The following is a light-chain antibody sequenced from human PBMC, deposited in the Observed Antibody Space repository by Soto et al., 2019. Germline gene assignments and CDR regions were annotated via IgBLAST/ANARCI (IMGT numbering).Light chain of an antibody. CDR2: DAS. Sequence: EIVLTQSPATLSLSPGERATLSCRASQSVSSYLAWYQQKPGQAPRLLIYDASNRATGIPARFSGSGSGTDFTLTISRLEPEDFAVYYCQQRSNWRGWTFGQGTKEEI. V-gene: IGKV3-11*01. CDR1: QSVSSY. CDR3: QQRSNWRGWT. J-gene: IGKJ1*01.